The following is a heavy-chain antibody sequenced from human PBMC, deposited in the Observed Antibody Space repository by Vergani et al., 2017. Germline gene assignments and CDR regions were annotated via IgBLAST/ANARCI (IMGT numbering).Heavy chain of an antibody. V-gene: IGHV1-69*06. CDR2: IIPIFGTA. J-gene: IGHJ4*02. D-gene: IGHD6-6*01. Sequence: QVQLVQSGAEVKKPGSSVKVSCKASGGTFSSYAISWVRQAPGQGLEWMGGIIPIFGTANYAQKFQGRVTMTRNTSISTAYMELSRLRSEDTAVYYCVRGNRRYSSSYYYFDYWGQGTLVTVSS. CDR3: VRGNRRYSSSYYYFDY. CDR1: GGTFSSYA.